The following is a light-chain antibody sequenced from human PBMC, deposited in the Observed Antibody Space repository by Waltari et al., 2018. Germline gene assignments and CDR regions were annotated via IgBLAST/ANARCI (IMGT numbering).Light chain of an antibody. CDR1: QSISSY. CDR2: AAS. V-gene: IGKV1-39*01. J-gene: IGKJ4*01. Sequence: DIQMTQSPSSLSASVGDRVTITCRSSQSISSYLNLYQQKPGKAPKLLIYAASSLQSGVPSRFSGSGSGTDFTLTISSLQPEDFATYYCQQSYSTLFLTFGGGTKVEIK. CDR3: QQSYSTLFLT.